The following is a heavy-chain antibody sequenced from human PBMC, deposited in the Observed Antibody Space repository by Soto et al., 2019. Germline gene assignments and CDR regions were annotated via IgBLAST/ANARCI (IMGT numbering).Heavy chain of an antibody. CDR1: GGSISSYY. CDR2: IYYSGST. Sequence: SETLSLTCTVSGGSISSYYWSWIRQPPGKGLEWIGYIYYSGSTNYNPSLKSRVTISVDTSKNQFSLKLSSVTAADTAVYYCARGYCSGGSCYPRFYGMDVWGQGTTVTVSS. D-gene: IGHD2-15*01. J-gene: IGHJ6*02. V-gene: IGHV4-59*01. CDR3: ARGYCSGGSCYPRFYGMDV.